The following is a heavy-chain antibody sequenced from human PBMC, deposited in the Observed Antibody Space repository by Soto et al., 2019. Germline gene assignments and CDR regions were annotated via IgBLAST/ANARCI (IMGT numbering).Heavy chain of an antibody. D-gene: IGHD4-17*01. CDR2: IYYSGST. Sequence: SETLSLTCTVSGGSISSSSYYWGWIRQPPGKGLEWIGSIYYSGSTYYNPSLKSRVTISVDTSKNQFSLKLSSVTAADTAVYYCARPTDYGGGIDDWGQGTLVTVSS. CDR3: ARPTDYGGGIDD. J-gene: IGHJ4*02. CDR1: GGSISSSSYY. V-gene: IGHV4-39*01.